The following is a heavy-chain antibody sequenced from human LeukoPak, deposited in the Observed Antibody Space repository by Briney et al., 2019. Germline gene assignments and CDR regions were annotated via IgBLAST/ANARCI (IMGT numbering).Heavy chain of an antibody. Sequence: GGSLRLSCAASGFTFSSYAMNWVRQAPGKGLEWVSAISGSGGSTYYADSVKGRFTISRDNSKNTLYLQMNSLRAEDTAVYYCATSLNSYDSSGVFDYWGQGTLVTVSS. J-gene: IGHJ4*02. V-gene: IGHV3-23*01. CDR2: ISGSGGST. CDR3: ATSLNSYDSSGVFDY. D-gene: IGHD3-22*01. CDR1: GFTFSSYA.